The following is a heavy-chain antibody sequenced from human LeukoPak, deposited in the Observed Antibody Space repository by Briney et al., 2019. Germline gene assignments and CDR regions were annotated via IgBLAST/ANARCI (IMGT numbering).Heavy chain of an antibody. V-gene: IGHV4-61*08. CDR3: ARGPYCSSTSCYSGAFDI. Sequence: SETLSLTCTVSGGSISSGGYYWSWIRQPPGKGLEWIGYIYYSGSTNYNPSLKSRVTISVDTSKNQFSLKLSSVTAADTAVYYCARGPYCSSTSCYSGAFDIWGQGTMVTVSS. D-gene: IGHD2-2*02. CDR1: GGSISSGGYY. J-gene: IGHJ3*02. CDR2: IYYSGST.